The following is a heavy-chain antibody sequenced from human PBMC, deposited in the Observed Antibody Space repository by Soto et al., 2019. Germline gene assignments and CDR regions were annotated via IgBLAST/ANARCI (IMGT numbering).Heavy chain of an antibody. CDR1: GGSISSGGYY. Sequence: SETLSLTCTVSGGSISSGGYYWSWIRQHPGQGLEWIGYIYHSGSTYYNPSLKSRVTISVDTSNNQFSLKLSSVTAADTAVYYCAGRYYYGSGRPNWFDPWGQGTLVTVSS. J-gene: IGHJ5*02. V-gene: IGHV4-31*03. CDR3: AGRYYYGSGRPNWFDP. CDR2: IYHSGST. D-gene: IGHD3-10*01.